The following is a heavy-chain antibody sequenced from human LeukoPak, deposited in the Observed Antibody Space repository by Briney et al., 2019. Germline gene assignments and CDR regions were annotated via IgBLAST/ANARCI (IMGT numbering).Heavy chain of an antibody. CDR2: IYYSGST. J-gene: IGHJ5*02. CDR1: GGSVSSGSYY. Sequence: SETLSLTCTVSGGSVSSGSYYWSWIRQPPGKGLEWIGYIYYSGSTNHNPSLKSRVTISVDTSKNQFSLKLSSVTAADTAVYYCARDPGYNWFDPWGQGTLVTVSS. CDR3: ARDPGYNWFDP. V-gene: IGHV4-61*01.